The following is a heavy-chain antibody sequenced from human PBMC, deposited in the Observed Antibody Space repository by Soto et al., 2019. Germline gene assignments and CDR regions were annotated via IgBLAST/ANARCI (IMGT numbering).Heavy chain of an antibody. CDR3: VKGFSKMDV. D-gene: IGHD4-4*01. CDR2: IKSKTDGGTT. J-gene: IGHJ6*04. CDR1: GLTFSNAW. Sequence: PGGSLRLCCAACGLTFSNAWMSWVRQAPGKGLEWVGRIKSKTDGGTTDHAAPVKGRFTVSRDDSKNTLYLQMNSLKTEDTAVYYCVKGFSKMDVWGKGTTVTVSS. V-gene: IGHV3-15*01.